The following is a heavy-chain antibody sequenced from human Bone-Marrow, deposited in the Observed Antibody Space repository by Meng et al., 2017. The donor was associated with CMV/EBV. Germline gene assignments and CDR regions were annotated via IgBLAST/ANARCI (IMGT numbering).Heavy chain of an antibody. CDR1: GFTFSSYS. CDR3: ARLYCSSTSCQDY. Sequence: GESLKISCAASGFTFSSYSMNWVRQAPGKGLEWVSSISSSSSYIYYADSVKGRFTISRDNAKHSLYPQMNSLRAEDTAVYYCARLYCSSTSCQDYWGQGTLVTVSS. D-gene: IGHD2-2*01. J-gene: IGHJ4*02. V-gene: IGHV3-21*01. CDR2: ISSSSSYI.